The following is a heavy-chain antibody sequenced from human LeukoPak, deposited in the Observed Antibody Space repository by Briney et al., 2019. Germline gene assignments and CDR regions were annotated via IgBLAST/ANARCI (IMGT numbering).Heavy chain of an antibody. V-gene: IGHV3-64D*06. CDR1: GFTFSDYS. CDR2: IRSNGGGT. CDR3: VRLGGNDSDY. Sequence: GGSLRLSCSASGFTFSDYSMHWVRQAPGKGLEYVSAIRSNGGGTNYADSVKGRFTISRDNSKNTLYLQMGSLRVEDTAVYYCVRLGGNDSDYWGQGTLVTVSS. D-gene: IGHD1-26*01. J-gene: IGHJ4*02.